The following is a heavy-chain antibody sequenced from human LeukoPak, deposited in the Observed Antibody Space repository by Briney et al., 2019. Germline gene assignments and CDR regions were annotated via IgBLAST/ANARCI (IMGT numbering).Heavy chain of an antibody. CDR1: GYSISSGYY. CDR2: IYHSGST. D-gene: IGHD3-10*01. V-gene: IGHV4-38-2*02. Sequence: SETLSLTCTVSGYSISSGYYWGWIRQPPGKGLEWIGSIYHSGSTYYNPSLKSRVTISVDTSKNQFSLKLSSVTAADTAVYYCARRGRDYGSGSSRSWRARGAFDIWGQGTMVTVSS. J-gene: IGHJ3*02. CDR3: ARRGRDYGSGSSRSWRARGAFDI.